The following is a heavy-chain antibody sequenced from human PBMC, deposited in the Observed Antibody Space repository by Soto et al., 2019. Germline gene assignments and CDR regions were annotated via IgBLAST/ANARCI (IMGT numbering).Heavy chain of an antibody. Sequence: XVGVGWIRQPPGKALEWLALIYWDDDKRYSPSLKSRLTITKDTSKNQVVLTMTNMDPVDTATYYCVHRRGSSWDFDYWGQGTLVTVSS. CDR3: VHRRGSSWDFDY. CDR1: XVG. V-gene: IGHV2-5*02. D-gene: IGHD6-13*01. J-gene: IGHJ4*02. CDR2: IYWDDDK.